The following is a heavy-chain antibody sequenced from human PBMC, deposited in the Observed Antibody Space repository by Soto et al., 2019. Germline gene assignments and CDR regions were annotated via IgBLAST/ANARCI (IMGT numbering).Heavy chain of an antibody. D-gene: IGHD6-19*01. V-gene: IGHV5-10-1*01. J-gene: IGHJ4*02. CDR3: ARHVPYSSGWYYFDY. CDR1: GYPFTSFS. CDR2: IDPSDSYT. Sequence: XESLKISCKGSGYPFTSFSITWVRQMPGKGLEWLGRIDPSDSYTNYGPSFQGHVTISADKSISTAYLQWGSLKASDTAMYYCARHVPYSSGWYYFDYWGPGTLVTVPQ.